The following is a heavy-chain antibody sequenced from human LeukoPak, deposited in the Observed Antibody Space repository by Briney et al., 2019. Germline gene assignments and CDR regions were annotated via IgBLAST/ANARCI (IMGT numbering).Heavy chain of an antibody. CDR3: ARGRSVYGSGSYSDY. D-gene: IGHD3-10*01. J-gene: IGHJ4*02. CDR1: GFTFKRYA. V-gene: IGHV3-30*04. Sequence: GSLRLSCAASGFTFKRYAMHWVRQAPGKGLEWVTIMSYDGNFTYYADSVKGRFTISRDNSNDTLYLQMNSLRADDTAIYYCARGRSVYGSGSYSDYWGQGTLVTVSS. CDR2: MSYDGNFT.